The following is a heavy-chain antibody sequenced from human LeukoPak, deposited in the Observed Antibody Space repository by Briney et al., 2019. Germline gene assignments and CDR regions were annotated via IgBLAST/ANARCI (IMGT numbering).Heavy chain of an antibody. CDR1: GYTFTGYY. V-gene: IGHV1-18*04. Sequence: ASVKVSCKASGYTFTGYYMHWVRQAPGQGLEWMGWISAYNGNTNYAQKLQGRVTMTTDTSTSTAYMELRSLRSDDTAVYYCAQYYYGSGSYPVSRYWGQGTLVTVSS. CDR2: ISAYNGNT. J-gene: IGHJ4*02. D-gene: IGHD3-10*01. CDR3: AQYYYGSGSYPVSRY.